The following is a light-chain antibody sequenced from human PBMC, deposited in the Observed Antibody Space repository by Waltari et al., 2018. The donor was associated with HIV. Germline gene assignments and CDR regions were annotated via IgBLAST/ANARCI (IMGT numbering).Light chain of an antibody. CDR1: SRDLGGYNY. J-gene: IGLJ3*02. CDR2: DVI. V-gene: IGLV2-14*03. Sequence: QSALTQPASVSGSPGQSIPISCTGTSRDLGGYNYVSRYQQPPGKPPKILIYDVINRPSGISDRFSGSKSGSTASLTISGLQAEDEADYYCASYTARSIPWVFGGGTKLTVV. CDR3: ASYTARSIPWV.